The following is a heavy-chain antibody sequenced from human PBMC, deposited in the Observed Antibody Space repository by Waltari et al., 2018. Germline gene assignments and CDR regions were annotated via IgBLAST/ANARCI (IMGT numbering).Heavy chain of an antibody. Sequence: QVQLVXSGAEVKKPGASVXVSCKASGYTFTSYDINWVRQATGQGLXWMGWMNPNSGNXXXXQKFXGRVTMTRNTSXSTAYMXXXSLRSEDTAXXXCASRDXDWGQGTXXXVXS. CDR3: ASRDXD. CDR2: MNPNSGNX. V-gene: IGHV1-8*01. D-gene: IGHD2-15*01. CDR1: GYTFTSYD. J-gene: IGHJ4*02.